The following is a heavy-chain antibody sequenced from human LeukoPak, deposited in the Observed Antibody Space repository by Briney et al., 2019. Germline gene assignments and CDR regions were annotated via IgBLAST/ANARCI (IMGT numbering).Heavy chain of an antibody. V-gene: IGHV4-34*01. CDR1: GGSFSGYY. Sequence: PSETLSLTCAVYGGSFSGYYWSWIRQPPGKGLEWLGEINHSGSTNYNPSLKSRVTISVDTSKNQFSLKLSSVTAADTAVYYCARAGTTNFDYWGQGTLVTVSS. CDR3: ARAGTTNFDY. J-gene: IGHJ4*02. CDR2: INHSGST. D-gene: IGHD4-17*01.